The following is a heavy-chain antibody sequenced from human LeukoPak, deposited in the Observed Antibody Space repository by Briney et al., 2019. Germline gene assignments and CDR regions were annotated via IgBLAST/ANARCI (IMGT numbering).Heavy chain of an antibody. J-gene: IGHJ4*02. CDR3: ATTQRGYSGYDLWGDFDY. CDR2: IIPIFGTA. D-gene: IGHD5-12*01. Sequence: SVKVSCKASGGTFSSYAISWVRQAPGQGLEWMGGIIPIFGTANYAQKFQGRVTITTDESTSTAYMELSSLRSEDTAVYYCATTQRGYSGYDLWGDFDYWGQGALVTVSS. V-gene: IGHV1-69*05. CDR1: GGTFSSYA.